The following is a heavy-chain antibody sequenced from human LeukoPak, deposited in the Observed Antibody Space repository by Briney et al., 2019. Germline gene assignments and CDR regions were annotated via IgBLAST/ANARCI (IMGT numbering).Heavy chain of an antibody. CDR1: GYTFTGYY. Sequence: ASVKVSCKASGYTFTGYYMHWVRQAPGQGLEWMGWINPNSGGTNYAQKFQGRVTMTRDTSISTAYMELSRLRSDDTAVYYCARGKWLLWFGELFFFGCWGQGTLVTVSS. CDR2: INPNSGGT. CDR3: ARGKWLLWFGELFFFGC. J-gene: IGHJ4*02. V-gene: IGHV1-2*02. D-gene: IGHD3-10*01.